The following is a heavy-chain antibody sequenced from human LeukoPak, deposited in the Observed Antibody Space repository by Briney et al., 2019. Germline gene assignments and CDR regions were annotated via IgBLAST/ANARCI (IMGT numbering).Heavy chain of an antibody. CDR2: IIPIFGTA. V-gene: IGHV1-69*06. D-gene: IGHD2-15*01. Sequence: SVKVSCKASGYSFTSYGISWVRQAPGQGLEWMGGIIPIFGTANYAQKFQGRVTITADKSTSTAYMELSSLRSEDTAVYYCARGRDSPESDYYYYMDVWGKGTTVTVSS. CDR1: GYSFTSYG. J-gene: IGHJ6*03. CDR3: ARGRDSPESDYYYYMDV.